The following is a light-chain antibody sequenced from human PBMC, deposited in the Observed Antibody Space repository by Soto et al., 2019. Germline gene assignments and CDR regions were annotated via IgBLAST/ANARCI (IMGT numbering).Light chain of an antibody. Sequence: DIVMTQSPLSLPVTPGEPASISCRSSQSLLYSNGYNYVDWYLQKPGQPPQLLIFLGSSRASGVPDRFNGSGSGTDFTLSITTVEAEDVGVYYCRQVLQTPLTFGGGTKLEIK. CDR3: RQVLQTPLT. CDR2: LGS. J-gene: IGKJ4*01. V-gene: IGKV2-28*01. CDR1: QSLLYSNGYNY.